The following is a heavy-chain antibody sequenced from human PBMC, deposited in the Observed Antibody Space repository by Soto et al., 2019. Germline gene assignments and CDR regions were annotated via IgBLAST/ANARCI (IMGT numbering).Heavy chain of an antibody. CDR2: IIPIFGTA. J-gene: IGHJ6*02. D-gene: IGHD3-9*01. Sequence: SVKVSCKASGGTFSSYAISWVRQAPGQGLEWMGGIIPIFGTANYAQKFQGRVTITADESTSTAYMELSSLRSEDTAVYYCARSTNYGGSDWLLRADYYYYYGMDVWGQGTTVTVSS. CDR1: GGTFSSYA. CDR3: ARSTNYGGSDWLLRADYYYYYGMDV. V-gene: IGHV1-69*13.